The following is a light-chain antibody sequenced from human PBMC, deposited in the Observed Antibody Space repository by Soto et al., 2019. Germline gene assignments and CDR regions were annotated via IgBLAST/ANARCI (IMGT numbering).Light chain of an antibody. V-gene: IGLV2-14*01. CDR3: NSYTTRSTYV. CDR2: EVS. CDR1: SSDVGYYNY. J-gene: IGLJ1*01. Sequence: QSALTQPASVSGSPGQSITISCTGTSSDVGYYNYVSWYQQHPGKAPKLLISEVSNRPSGVSNRFSGSKSVNTASLTISGLQAEDEADYYCNSYTTRSTYVFGTGTKLTVL.